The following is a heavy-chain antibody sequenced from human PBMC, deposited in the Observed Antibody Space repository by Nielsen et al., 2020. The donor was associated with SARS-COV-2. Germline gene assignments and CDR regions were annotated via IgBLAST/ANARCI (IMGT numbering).Heavy chain of an antibody. Sequence: ASVKVSCKASGYTFTSYAMHWVRQAPGQRLEWMGWINAGNGNTKYSQKFQGRITMTEDPSIDTAYLDLSSLSSDDTAVYYCATDSPFGVVIYALAHWGQGTLVTVSS. CDR3: ATDSPFGVVIYALAH. D-gene: IGHD3-3*01. CDR2: INAGNGNT. J-gene: IGHJ4*02. CDR1: GYTFTSYA. V-gene: IGHV1-3*01.